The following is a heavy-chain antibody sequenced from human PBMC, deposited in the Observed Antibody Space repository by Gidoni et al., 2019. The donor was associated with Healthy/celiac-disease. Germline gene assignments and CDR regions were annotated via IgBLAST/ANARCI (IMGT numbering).Heavy chain of an antibody. V-gene: IGHV4-30-4*01. CDR1: GGSSSSGDYY. CDR3: ARYLLAYCGGDCYENAFDI. J-gene: IGHJ3*02. D-gene: IGHD2-21*02. Sequence: QVQLQESGQGLVKPSQTLSLTCTVSGGSSSSGDYYWSWIRQPPGKGLEWIGYIYYSGSTYYNPSLKSRVTISVDTSKNQFSLKLSSVTAADTAVYYCARYLLAYCGGDCYENAFDIWGQGTMVTVSS. CDR2: IYYSGST.